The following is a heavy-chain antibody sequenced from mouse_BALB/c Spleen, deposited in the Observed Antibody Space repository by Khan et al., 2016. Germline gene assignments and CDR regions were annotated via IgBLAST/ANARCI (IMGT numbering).Heavy chain of an antibody. Sequence: EVQLQESGPGLVKPSQSLSLTCTVTVYSITSDYAWNWIRQFPGNKLEWMGYISYSGYTTYNPSLKSRISITRDTSKNQFFLQLNSVTTEDTATYYCAKGRRKAWFAYWGQGTLVTVSA. V-gene: IGHV3-2*02. J-gene: IGHJ3*01. CDR1: VYSITSDYA. CDR3: AKGRRKAWFAY. CDR2: ISYSGYT.